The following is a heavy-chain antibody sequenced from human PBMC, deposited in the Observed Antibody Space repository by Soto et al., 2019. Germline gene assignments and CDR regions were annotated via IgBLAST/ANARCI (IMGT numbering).Heavy chain of an antibody. CDR2: ISAHNDNT. V-gene: IGHV1-18*01. Sequence: QVHLVQSGAEVRKPGASVKVSYKGSGYTFTSYGIAWVRQAPGQGLEWMGWISAHNDNTNYAQKVQGRVTVTRDTSTSTAYMELRNLRSDDTAVYYCARGRYGDYWGQGALVIVSS. CDR1: GYTFTSYG. J-gene: IGHJ4*02. CDR3: ARGRYGDY. D-gene: IGHD1-1*01.